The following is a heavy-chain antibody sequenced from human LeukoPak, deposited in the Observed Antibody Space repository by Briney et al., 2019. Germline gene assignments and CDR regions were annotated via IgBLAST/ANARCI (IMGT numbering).Heavy chain of an antibody. CDR2: IYSGGST. J-gene: IGHJ4*02. D-gene: IGHD3-10*01. CDR3: ARDAVPIMVRGVIGTYYFDY. V-gene: IGHV3-66*02. Sequence: PGGSLRLSCAASGFTVSSNYMSWVRQAPGKGLEWVSVIYSGGSTYYADSVKGRFTISRDNSKDTLYLQMNSLRAEDTAVYYCARDAVPIMVRGVIGTYYFDYWGQGTLVTVSS. CDR1: GFTVSSNY.